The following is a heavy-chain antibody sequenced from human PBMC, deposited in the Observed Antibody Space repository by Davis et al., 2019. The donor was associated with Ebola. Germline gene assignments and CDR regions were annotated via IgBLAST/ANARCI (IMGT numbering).Heavy chain of an antibody. D-gene: IGHD6-13*01. CDR3: ARGIAAAGTSH. V-gene: IGHV4-34*01. J-gene: IGHJ4*02. CDR2: INHSGST. CDR1: GGSFSGYY. Sequence: SETLSLTCAVYGGSFSGYYWSWIRQPPGKGLEWIGEINHSGSTNYNPSLKSRVTISVDTSKNQFSLKLSSVTAADTAVYYCARGIAAAGTSHWGQGTLVTVSS.